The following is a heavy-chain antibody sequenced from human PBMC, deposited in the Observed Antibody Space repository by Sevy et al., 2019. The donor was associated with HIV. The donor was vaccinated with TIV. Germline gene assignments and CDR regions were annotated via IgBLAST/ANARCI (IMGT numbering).Heavy chain of an antibody. Sequence: GGSLRLSCAASGFPFNDHAMHWVRQVPGKGLEWVSGVSWNSRNIGCADSVKGRFTISRDNANHFLYLEMNSLRPEDTAFYYCAKDINRGCDGINCYPYYYYFYGLDVWCQGTTVTVSS. J-gene: IGHJ6*02. CDR2: VSWNSRNI. CDR1: GFPFNDHA. CDR3: AKDINRGCDGINCYPYYYYFYGLDV. V-gene: IGHV3-9*01. D-gene: IGHD2-21*01.